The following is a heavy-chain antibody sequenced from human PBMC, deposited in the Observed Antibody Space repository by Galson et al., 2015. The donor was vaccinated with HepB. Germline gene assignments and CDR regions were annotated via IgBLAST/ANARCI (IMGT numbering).Heavy chain of an antibody. CDR2: ISGSGGST. CDR3: AKANYDSSGYYFRIGAFDI. Sequence: SLRLSCAASGFTFSSYSMNWVRQAPGKGLEWVSAISGSGGSTYYADSVKGRFTISRDNSKNTLYLQMNSLRAEDTAVYYCAKANYDSSGYYFRIGAFDIWGQGTMVTVSS. J-gene: IGHJ3*02. CDR1: GFTFSSYS. V-gene: IGHV3-23*01. D-gene: IGHD3-22*01.